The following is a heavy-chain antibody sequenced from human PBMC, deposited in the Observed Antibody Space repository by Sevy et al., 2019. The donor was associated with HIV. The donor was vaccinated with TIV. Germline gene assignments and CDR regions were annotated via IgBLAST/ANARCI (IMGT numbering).Heavy chain of an antibody. J-gene: IGHJ3*02. V-gene: IGHV1-69*13. CDR3: AREGGVATTGDHDAFDI. CDR2: IIPIFGTP. Sequence: ASVKVSCKASGDTFSSYGLSWVRQAPGQGLEWMGGIIPIFGTPNYAQKFQGRVTITADESASTAYMELSSLRSEDTALYYCAREGGVATTGDHDAFDIWGHGTLVTVSS. CDR1: GDTFSSYG. D-gene: IGHD7-27*01.